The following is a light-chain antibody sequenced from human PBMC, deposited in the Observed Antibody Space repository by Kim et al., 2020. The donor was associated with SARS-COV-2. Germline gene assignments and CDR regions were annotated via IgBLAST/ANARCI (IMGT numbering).Light chain of an antibody. V-gene: IGLV3-21*04. CDR1: NIGSKS. J-gene: IGLJ1*01. CDR2: YDS. CDR3: QVWDSSSDDYV. Sequence: SYELTQPPSVSVAPGKTARITCGGNNIGSKSVHWYQQKPGQAPVLVIYYDSERPSGIPERFYGSNSGNTATLTISRVEAGDEADYYCQVWDSSSDDYVFG.